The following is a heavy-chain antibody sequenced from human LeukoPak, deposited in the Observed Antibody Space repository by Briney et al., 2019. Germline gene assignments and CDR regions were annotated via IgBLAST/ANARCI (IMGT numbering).Heavy chain of an antibody. V-gene: IGHV5-51*01. CDR2: IYPDDSDT. CDR3: ARAHAIAMAGSSDYFYHYKDV. CDR1: AYSFASYW. Sequence: GESLKISCKGSAYSFASYWIGWVRQMPGKGLEWMGIIYPDDSDTGYSPSFQGQVAISVDKSISTAYLQWRSLKASDTAIYYCARAHAIAMAGSSDYFYHYKDVWGKGTSVTVSS. D-gene: IGHD6-19*01. J-gene: IGHJ6*03.